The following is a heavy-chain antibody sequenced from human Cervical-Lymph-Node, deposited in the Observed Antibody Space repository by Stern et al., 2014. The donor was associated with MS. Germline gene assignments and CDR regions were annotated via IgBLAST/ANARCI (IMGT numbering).Heavy chain of an antibody. V-gene: IGHV5-51*01. D-gene: IGHD2-2*01. CDR3: ARQREGTSYFDASDM. CDR1: GYIFTTHW. J-gene: IGHJ3*02. CDR2: IFPGDSNA. Sequence: EVQLVESGAAVKKPGESLKISCQGSGYIFTTHWIAWVRQMPGKGLEWVGTIFPGDSNASYSPSLLGKVTISTAKSTNTVNLIWRSLKASDTAIYYCARQREGTSYFDASDMWGQGTVVIVSS.